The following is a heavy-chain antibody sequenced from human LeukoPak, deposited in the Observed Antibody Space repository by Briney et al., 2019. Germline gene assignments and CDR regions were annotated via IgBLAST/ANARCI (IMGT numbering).Heavy chain of an antibody. V-gene: IGHV3-9*01. J-gene: IGHJ4*02. CDR2: ISWNSGSI. D-gene: IGHD6-13*01. CDR1: GFTFDDYA. CDR3: AKAPGIAAAGLDY. Sequence: GRSLRLSCAASGFTFDDYAMHWVRQAPGKGLECVSGISWNSGSIGYADSVKGRFTISRDNAKNSLYLQMNSLRAEDTALYYCAKAPGIAAAGLDYWGQGTLVTVSS.